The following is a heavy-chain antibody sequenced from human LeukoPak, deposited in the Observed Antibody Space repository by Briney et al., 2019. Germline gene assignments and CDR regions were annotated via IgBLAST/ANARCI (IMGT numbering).Heavy chain of an antibody. Sequence: SETLSLTCTVSGGSIGSYYWSWIRQPAGKGLEWIGRIYTSGTTNYNPSLKSRVTISVDTSKNQFSLKLSSVTAADTAVYYCAFSGYYVPRFDYWGQGTLVTVSS. D-gene: IGHD3-22*01. CDR3: AFSGYYVPRFDY. CDR1: GGSIGSYY. V-gene: IGHV4-4*07. J-gene: IGHJ4*02. CDR2: IYTSGTT.